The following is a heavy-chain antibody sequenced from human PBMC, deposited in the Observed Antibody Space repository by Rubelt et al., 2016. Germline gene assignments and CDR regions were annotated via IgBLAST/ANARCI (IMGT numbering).Heavy chain of an antibody. CDR3: ANGLRRDSCRGGQCYYFDF. CDR1: GFSLSAAGMG. CDR2: IYWDDDK. D-gene: IGHD2-15*01. Sequence: QITLKEYGPTLVEPTQSLALTCTFSGFSLSAAGMGVAWIRQPPGKALEWLALIYWDDDKDYSPSLKNRLTITKDTSKNQVVLTRTSMDPADTGPYYVANGLRRDSCRGGQCYYFDFWGQGTLVTVSS. J-gene: IGHJ4*02. V-gene: IGHV2-5*02.